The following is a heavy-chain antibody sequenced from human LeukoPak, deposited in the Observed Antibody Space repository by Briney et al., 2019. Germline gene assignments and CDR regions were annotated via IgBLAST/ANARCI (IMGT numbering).Heavy chain of an antibody. Sequence: GGSLRLSCAASGFTFSSYAMHWVRQAPGKGLEWVAVISYDGSNKYYADSVKGRFTISRDNSKNTLYLQMNSLRAEDTAVYYCAKDNNYPGVGAISCDYWGQGNLVTVSS. CDR1: GFTFSSYA. CDR3: AKDNNYPGVGAISCDY. CDR2: ISYDGSNK. V-gene: IGHV3-30*04. J-gene: IGHJ4*02. D-gene: IGHD1-26*01.